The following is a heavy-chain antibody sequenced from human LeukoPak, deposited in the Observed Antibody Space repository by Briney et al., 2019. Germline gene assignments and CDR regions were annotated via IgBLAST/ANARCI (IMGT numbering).Heavy chain of an antibody. Sequence: GGSLRLSCAASGFTFSSYAMSWVRQAPGKGLEWVSGISGSGGNTYYADSVKGRFTISRDNSKNTLYLQMNSLRAEDTAVYYCAKLSGDQWGVDYWGQGTLVTVSS. D-gene: IGHD3-16*01. CDR3: AKLSGDQWGVDY. CDR2: ISGSGGNT. J-gene: IGHJ4*02. V-gene: IGHV3-23*01. CDR1: GFTFSSYA.